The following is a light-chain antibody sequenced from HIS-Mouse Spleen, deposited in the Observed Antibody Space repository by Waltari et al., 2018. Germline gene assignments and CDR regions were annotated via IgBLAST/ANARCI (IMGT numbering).Light chain of an antibody. CDR1: SSDVGGYNY. CDR3: SSYTSSSTLV. J-gene: IGLJ3*02. Sequence: SALTQPASVSGSPAQSITISCTGTSSDVGGYNYVSWYQQHPGKAPKLMLYEVSNRPSGVSNRFSGSKSGNTASLTISGLQAEDEADYYCSSYTSSSTLVFGGGTKLTVL. V-gene: IGLV2-14*01. CDR2: EVS.